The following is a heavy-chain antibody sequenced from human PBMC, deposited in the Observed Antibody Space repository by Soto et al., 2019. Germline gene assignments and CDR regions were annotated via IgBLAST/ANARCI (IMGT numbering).Heavy chain of an antibody. CDR3: ATEDFGSGRGAF. D-gene: IGHD3-10*01. V-gene: IGHV3-49*04. CDR1: VFALGVYA. CDR2: IRNKPSGETT. Sequence: LRLSCTTSVFALGVYAMSWVREAPGKGLEWVAFIRNKPSGETTEYAPSVKGRFSISRDDSKSIAHLQMNSLKTEDTAIYYCATEDFGSGRGAFWGQGILVTVSS. J-gene: IGHJ4*02.